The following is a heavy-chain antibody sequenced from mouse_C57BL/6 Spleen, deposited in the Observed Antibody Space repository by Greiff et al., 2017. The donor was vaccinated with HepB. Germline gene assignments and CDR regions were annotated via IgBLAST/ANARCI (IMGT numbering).Heavy chain of an antibody. CDR3: ARRGLDYDGFAY. D-gene: IGHD2-4*01. V-gene: IGHV1-54*01. CDR1: GYAFTNYL. Sequence: QVQLQQSGAELVRPGTSVKVSCKASGYAFTNYLIEWVKQRPGQGLEWIGVINPGSGGTNYNEKFKGKATLTADKSSSTAYMQLSSLTSEDSAVYFCARRGLDYDGFAYWGQGTLVTVSA. CDR2: INPGSGGT. J-gene: IGHJ3*01.